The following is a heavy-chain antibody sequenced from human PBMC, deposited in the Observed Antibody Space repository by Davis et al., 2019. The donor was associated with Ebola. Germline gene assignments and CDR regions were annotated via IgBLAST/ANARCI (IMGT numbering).Heavy chain of an antibody. V-gene: IGHV3-48*02. CDR2: ISRSSSTI. D-gene: IGHD1-1*01. Sequence: PGGSLRLSCAASGFTFSSYGMNWVPQAPGKGLEWVSYISRSSSTIYYADSVKGRFPISRDNAKNSLYLQMNSLRDEDTAVYYCARDILPRVQLGGGTLDYWGQGTLVTVSS. CDR3: ARDILPRVQLGGGTLDY. CDR1: GFTFSSYG. J-gene: IGHJ4*02.